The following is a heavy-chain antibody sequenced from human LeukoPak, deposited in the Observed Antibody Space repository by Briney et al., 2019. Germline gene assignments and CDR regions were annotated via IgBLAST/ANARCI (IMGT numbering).Heavy chain of an antibody. J-gene: IGHJ4*02. CDR2: IKKDGSEK. CDR3: ARGKATRNYYGSGILDY. CDR1: GFTSSSYW. D-gene: IGHD3-10*01. V-gene: IGHV3-7*03. Sequence: GGSLRLSCAASGFTSSSYWMSWVRQAPGKGRGWVANIKKDGSEKYYVDSVKGRFKISRENAKYSLYLQMNSVRGEDTDVYYCARGKATRNYYGSGILDYWGQGTLVTVSS.